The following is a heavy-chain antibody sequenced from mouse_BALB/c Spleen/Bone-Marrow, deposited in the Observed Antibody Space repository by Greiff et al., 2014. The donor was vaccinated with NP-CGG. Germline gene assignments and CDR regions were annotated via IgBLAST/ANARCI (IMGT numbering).Heavy chain of an antibody. CDR1: GFNIKDTY. Sequence: EVQLQQSGAELVKPGASVKLSCTASGFNIKDTYMHWVKQRPEQGLEWIGRINPANGNTKYDPKFQGKATITADTSSNTAYLQLCSPTEDDVTFYYGARRGAGATGFDVWGQGTLVTVSA. CDR2: INPANGNT. V-gene: IGHV14-3*02. D-gene: IGHD6-1*01. J-gene: IGHJ3*01. CDR3: ARRGAGATGFDV.